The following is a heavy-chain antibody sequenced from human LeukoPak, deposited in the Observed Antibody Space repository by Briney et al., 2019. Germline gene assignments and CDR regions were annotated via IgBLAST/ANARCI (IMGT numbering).Heavy chain of an antibody. CDR2: INHSGST. CDR3: ARGGSSSWRGWFDP. Sequence: SETLSLTCAVYGGSFSGYYWSWIRQPPGKGLEWIGEINHSGSTNYNPSLKSRATISVDTSKNQFSLKLSSVTAADTAVYYCARGGSSSWRGWFDPWGQGTLVTVSS. J-gene: IGHJ5*02. CDR1: GGSFSGYY. V-gene: IGHV4-34*01. D-gene: IGHD6-13*01.